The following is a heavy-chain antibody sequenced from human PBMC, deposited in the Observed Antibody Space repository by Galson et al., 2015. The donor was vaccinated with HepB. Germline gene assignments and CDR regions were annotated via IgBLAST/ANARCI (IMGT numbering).Heavy chain of an antibody. D-gene: IGHD3-10*01. Sequence: ALVKPTQTLTLTCTFSGFSLSTSGMCVSWIRQPPGKALEWLARIDWDDDKYYSTSLKTRLTISKDTSKNQVVLTMTNMDPVDTATYYCARTPLTMVRGVPAHYYYYGMDVWGQGTTVTVSS. CDR1: GFSLSTSGMC. J-gene: IGHJ6*02. V-gene: IGHV2-70*11. CDR2: IDWDDDK. CDR3: ARTPLTMVRGVPAHYYYYGMDV.